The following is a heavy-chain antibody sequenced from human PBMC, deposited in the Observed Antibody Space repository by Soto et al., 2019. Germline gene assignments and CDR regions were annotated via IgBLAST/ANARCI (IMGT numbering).Heavy chain of an antibody. CDR3: ARYRSGGSCLLGPLDDYGMDV. CDR1: GYTFTSYD. Sequence: VASVKVSCKASGYTFTSYDINWVRQATGQGLEWMGWMNPNSGNTGYAQKFQGRVTMTRNTSISTAYMELSSLRSEDTAVYYCARYRSGGSCLLGPLDDYGMDVWGQGTTVTVSS. D-gene: IGHD2-15*01. V-gene: IGHV1-8*01. J-gene: IGHJ6*02. CDR2: MNPNSGNT.